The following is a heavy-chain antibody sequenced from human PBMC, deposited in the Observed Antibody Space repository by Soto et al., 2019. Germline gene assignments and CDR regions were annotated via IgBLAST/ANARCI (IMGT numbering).Heavy chain of an antibody. CDR2: IHVSGST. J-gene: IGHJ6*02. V-gene: IGHV4-61*01. CDR3: ARDGHGMDV. Sequence: PXATLSLTCTVSGGSVSSGRYQGTWIRQPPGKGLEWIGYIHVSGSTNDNPSLKGRVTMSIDTSKNQFSLKLSSVTAADTAVYYCARDGHGMDVWGQGTKVTVSS. CDR1: GGSVSSGRYQ.